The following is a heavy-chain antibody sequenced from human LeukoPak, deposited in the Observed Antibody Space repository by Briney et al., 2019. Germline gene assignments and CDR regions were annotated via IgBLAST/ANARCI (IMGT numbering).Heavy chain of an antibody. CDR3: ARALGYDFWSGYYTGNGFDP. Sequence: SETLSLTCAVSGYSISSGYYWGWIRQPPGKGLEWIGSIYHSGSTYYNPSLKSRVTISVDTSKNQFSLKLISVTAADPAVYYCARALGYDFWSGYYTGNGFDPWGQETLVTVS. CDR1: GYSISSGYY. CDR2: IYHSGST. J-gene: IGHJ5*02. V-gene: IGHV4-38-2*01. D-gene: IGHD3-3*01.